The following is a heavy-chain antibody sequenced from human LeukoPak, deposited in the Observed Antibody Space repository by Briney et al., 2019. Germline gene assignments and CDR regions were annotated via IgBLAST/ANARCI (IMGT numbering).Heavy chain of an antibody. Sequence: VRSLRLSSAASPFTLRSYWMHWVRQAPGKGLVWVSRINSDGSSTSYADSVKGRFTISRDNAKNTLYLQMNSLRAEDTAVYYCAAVINGPDTVTNAFDIWGQRTMVTVPS. J-gene: IGHJ3*02. V-gene: IGHV3-74*01. CDR1: PFTLRSYW. D-gene: IGHD4-17*01. CDR3: AAVINGPDTVTNAFDI. CDR2: INSDGSST.